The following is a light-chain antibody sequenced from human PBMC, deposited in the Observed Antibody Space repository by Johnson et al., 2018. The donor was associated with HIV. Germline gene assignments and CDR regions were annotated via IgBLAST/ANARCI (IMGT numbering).Light chain of an antibody. CDR2: ENN. Sequence: QSVLTQSPSVSAAPGQKVTISCSGSSSNIGNNYVSWYQQLPGTAPKLLIYENNKRPSGIPDRFSGSKSGTSATLGITGLQTGDEADYYCGTWDSSLSAWFYVFGTGTKVTVL. CDR1: SSNIGNNY. J-gene: IGLJ1*01. V-gene: IGLV1-51*02. CDR3: GTWDSSLSAWFYV.